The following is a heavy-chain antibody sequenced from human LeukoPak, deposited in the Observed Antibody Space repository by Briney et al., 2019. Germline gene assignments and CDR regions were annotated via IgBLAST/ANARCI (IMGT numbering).Heavy chain of an antibody. V-gene: IGHV1-2*06. CDR1: GYTFTDYY. D-gene: IGHD2-8*02. Sequence: ASVKVSCKASGYTFTDYYMHWVRQAPGQGLEWMGRINPNSGGTNYARKFQGRVTMTRDTSISTAYMDLSSLRSDDTAVYYCARSTGHYFDYWGQGILVTVSS. J-gene: IGHJ4*02. CDR2: INPNSGGT. CDR3: ARSTGHYFDY.